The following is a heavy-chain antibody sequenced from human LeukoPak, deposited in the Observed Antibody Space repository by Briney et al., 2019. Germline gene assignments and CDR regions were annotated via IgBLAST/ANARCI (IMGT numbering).Heavy chain of an antibody. CDR3: ASGGYSYDY. D-gene: IGHD5-18*01. CDR1: GGSLSGYY. J-gene: IGHJ4*02. Sequence: PSETLSLTCAVYGGSLSGYYWSWIRQPPGKGLEWIGEINHSGSTNYNPSLKSRVTISVDTSKNQFSLKLSSVTAADTAVYYCASGGYSYDYWGQGTLVTVSS. V-gene: IGHV4-34*01. CDR2: INHSGST.